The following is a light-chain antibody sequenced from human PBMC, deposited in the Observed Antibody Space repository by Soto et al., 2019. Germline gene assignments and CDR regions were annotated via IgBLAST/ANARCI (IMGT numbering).Light chain of an antibody. CDR1: ESVSSSY. J-gene: IGKJ5*01. V-gene: IGKV3-20*01. CDR2: STS. Sequence: EIGLTQSPGTLSLSPGERPTLSCRVSESVSSSYLAWYQQKPGQAPGLLIYSTSSRAAGISDRFIGSGSGTDFTLTISILEREDFAVYYCQQYGSSSITFGQVTRLEI. CDR3: QQYGSSSIT.